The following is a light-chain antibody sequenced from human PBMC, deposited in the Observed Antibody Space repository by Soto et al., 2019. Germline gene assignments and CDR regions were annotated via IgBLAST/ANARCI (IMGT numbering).Light chain of an antibody. J-gene: IGKJ1*01. CDR3: QQYGSSRA. Sequence: EIVLTQSPGTLSLSPGERATLSCRASQSVSSSYLAWYQQKPGQAPRLLIYGASSRATGIPDRFSGSGSGTDFTLTISRLELEDFSVYYCQQYGSSRAFGQETNLDI. V-gene: IGKV3-20*01. CDR1: QSVSSSY. CDR2: GAS.